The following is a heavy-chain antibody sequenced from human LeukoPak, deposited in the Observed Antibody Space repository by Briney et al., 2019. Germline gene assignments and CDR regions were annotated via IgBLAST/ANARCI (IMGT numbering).Heavy chain of an antibody. J-gene: IGHJ4*02. CDR2: INHSGRT. CDR3: ARDDSSGWYGRDY. D-gene: IGHD6-19*01. V-gene: IGHV4-34*01. CDR1: GGSFSGYY. Sequence: SETLSLTCAVYGGSFSGYYWSWIRQPPGKGLEWIGEINHSGRTSYNPSLKSRVTISVDTSKNQFSLKLSSVTAADTAVYYCARDDSSGWYGRDYWGQGTLVTVSS.